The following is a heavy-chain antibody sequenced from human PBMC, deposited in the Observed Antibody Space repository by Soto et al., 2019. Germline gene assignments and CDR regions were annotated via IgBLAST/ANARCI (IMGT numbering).Heavy chain of an antibody. CDR3: TTDLGWLRF. D-gene: IGHD5-12*01. CDR2: VKSKTDGGTT. CDR1: GFTFSNAW. J-gene: IGHJ4*02. V-gene: IGHV3-15*01. Sequence: PGGSLRLSCAASGFTFSNAWMSWVRQAPVKGLEWVGRVKSKTDGGTTESAAPVTGRLTISRDDSRNTLYLQMNSLKTEDTAVYYCTTDLGWLRFWGQGTLVTVSS.